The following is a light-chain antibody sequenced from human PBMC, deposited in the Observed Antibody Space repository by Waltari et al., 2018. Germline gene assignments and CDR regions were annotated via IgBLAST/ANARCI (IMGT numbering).Light chain of an antibody. CDR3: AAWDDSLNAWM. Sequence: QSVLTQPPSTSGTPGQRVTISCSGSSSNVGPNYVSWYQQLPGTAPTLLIYNNNRLPSGVPDLFSGSKSGTSASLAISGLQSEDEADYYCAAWDDSLNAWMFGGGTKLTVL. J-gene: IGLJ3*02. CDR2: NNN. CDR1: SSNVGPNY. V-gene: IGLV1-44*01.